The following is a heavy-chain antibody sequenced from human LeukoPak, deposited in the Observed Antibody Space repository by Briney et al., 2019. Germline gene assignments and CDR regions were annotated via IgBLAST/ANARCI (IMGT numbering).Heavy chain of an antibody. Sequence: GGSLRLSCAASGFTFSSYWMHWVRQAPGKGLVWVSRINSDGSSTSYADSVKGRFTISRDNSKNTLYLQMNSLRAEDTAVYYCAKDDYGDYLDYWGQGTLVTVSS. CDR2: INSDGSST. CDR1: GFTFSSYW. CDR3: AKDDYGDYLDY. D-gene: IGHD4-17*01. J-gene: IGHJ4*02. V-gene: IGHV3-74*01.